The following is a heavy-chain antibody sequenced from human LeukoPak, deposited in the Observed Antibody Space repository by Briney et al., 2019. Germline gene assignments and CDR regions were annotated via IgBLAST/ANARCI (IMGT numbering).Heavy chain of an antibody. CDR2: IAPAGTT. CDR1: GFTFSNYA. J-gene: IGHJ3*02. Sequence: GGSLRLSCAGSGFTFSNYAMSWIRQAPGKGLEWVSYIAPAGTTYYADSVKGRFTISRDNAKTSLYLQMSNMRADDTAVYYCARDLGPHRSSPNTGAFDIWGQGTMVTVSS. V-gene: IGHV3-11*04. CDR3: ARDLGPHRSSPNTGAFDI. D-gene: IGHD1-26*01.